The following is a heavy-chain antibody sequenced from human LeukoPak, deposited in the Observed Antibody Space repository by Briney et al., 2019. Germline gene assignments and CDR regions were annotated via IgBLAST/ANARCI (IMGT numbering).Heavy chain of an antibody. J-gene: IGHJ4*02. D-gene: IGHD6-13*01. CDR3: APATPGTVGKYYFDY. CDR1: GYTFTGYY. CDR2: INPNSGGT. V-gene: IGHV1-2*02. Sequence: ASVKVSCTASGYTFTGYYMHWVRQAPGQGLEWMGWINPNSGGTNYAQKFQGRVTMTRDTSISTAYMELSRLSSDDTAVYYCAPATPGTVGKYYFDYWGQGTLVTVSS.